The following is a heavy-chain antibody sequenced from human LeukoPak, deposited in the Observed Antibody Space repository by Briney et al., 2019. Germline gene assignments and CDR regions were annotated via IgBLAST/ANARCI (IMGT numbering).Heavy chain of an antibody. CDR3: AKGNYHDSSGYLYYFDY. CDR1: GFAFSSYP. V-gene: IGHV3-23*01. CDR2: ISGSGAST. D-gene: IGHD3-22*01. Sequence: PGGSLRLSCAASGFAFSSYPMSWVRQAPGKGLEWVSAISGSGASTYFADSVKGRFTISRGNSKNTLYLQMNSLRAEDTAVYYCAKGNYHDSSGYLYYFDYWGQGTLVTVSS. J-gene: IGHJ4*02.